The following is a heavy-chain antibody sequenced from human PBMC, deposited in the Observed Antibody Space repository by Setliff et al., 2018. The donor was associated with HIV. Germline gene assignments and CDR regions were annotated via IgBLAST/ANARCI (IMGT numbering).Heavy chain of an antibody. Sequence: SETLSLTCAVYGRSFSDNSWNWIRQPPGKGLERIGEINHSGGTNYNPSLKSRVTITAVTPKNQVSLNLTSVTAADTAVYYCVRKGWNVYEAFDSWGQGTLVTVSS. J-gene: IGHJ4*02. CDR3: VRKGWNVYEAFDS. CDR1: GRSFSDNS. CDR2: INHSGGT. V-gene: IGHV4-34*01. D-gene: IGHD5-12*01.